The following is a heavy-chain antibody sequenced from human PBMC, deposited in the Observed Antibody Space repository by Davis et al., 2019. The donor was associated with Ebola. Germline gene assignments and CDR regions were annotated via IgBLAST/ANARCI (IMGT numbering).Heavy chain of an antibody. CDR3: AKGRGVVSPDY. CDR2: ISGSGDIT. CDR1: GFTFSVYY. Sequence: GESLKISCAASGFTFSVYYMTWVRQAPGKGLEWVSGISGSGDITYYADSVKGRFTISRDNSKNTLYLQMDSLRAEDTAAYSCAKGRGVVSPDYWGQGTLVTVSS. D-gene: IGHD4-23*01. J-gene: IGHJ4*02. V-gene: IGHV3-23*01.